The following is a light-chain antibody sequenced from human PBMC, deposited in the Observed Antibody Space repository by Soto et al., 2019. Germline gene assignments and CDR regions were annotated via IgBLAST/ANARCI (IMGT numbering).Light chain of an antibody. CDR3: QQTYSAPPT. Sequence: DIQTTQSPSSVSASVGDGVTITCRASQGISSWLAWYQQKPVKAPKLLIYAASSLQSGVPSRFSGSGSGADFTLTISHVRPEDLATYYCQQTYSAPPTFGQGTKVDI. V-gene: IGKV1-12*01. CDR1: QGISSW. CDR2: AAS. J-gene: IGKJ2*01.